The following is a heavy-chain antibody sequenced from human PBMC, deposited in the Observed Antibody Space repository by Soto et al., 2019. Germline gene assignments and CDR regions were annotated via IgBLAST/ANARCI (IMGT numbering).Heavy chain of an antibody. Sequence: ASVKVSCKASGYTFTGYYMHWVRQAPGQGLEWMGWINPNSGGTNYAQKFQGRVTMTRDTSISTAYMELSNLKASDTAMYYCARQWEPGGYYYYGMDVWGQGTTVTVSS. CDR2: INPNSGGT. D-gene: IGHD1-26*01. J-gene: IGHJ6*02. V-gene: IGHV1-2*02. CDR3: ARQWEPGGYYYYGMDV. CDR1: GYTFTGYY.